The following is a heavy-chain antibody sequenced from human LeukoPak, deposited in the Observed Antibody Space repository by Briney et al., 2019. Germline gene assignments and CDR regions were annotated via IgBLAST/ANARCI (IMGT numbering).Heavy chain of an antibody. CDR1: GFTFSSHW. CDR2: INSDGSST. CDR3: ARGSSVLRYFDWLSSQNWFDP. D-gene: IGHD3-9*01. Sequence: GGSLRLSCAASGFTFSSHWMHWVRQAPGKGLVWVSRINSDGSSTSYADSVKGRFTISRDNAKNTLYLQMNSLRAEDTAVYYCARGSSVLRYFDWLSSQNWFDPWGQGTLVTVSS. J-gene: IGHJ5*02. V-gene: IGHV3-74*01.